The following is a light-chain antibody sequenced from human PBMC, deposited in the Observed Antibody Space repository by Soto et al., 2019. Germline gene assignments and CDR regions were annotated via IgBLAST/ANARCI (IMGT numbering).Light chain of an antibody. J-gene: IGLJ1*01. Sequence: QSALTQPASVSGSPGQSITISCTGTSSDVGGYNYVSWYQQHPGKAPKLMIYEVSNRPSGVSNRFSGSKSGNTASLTISGIQAEDEADYYCSSYTSSSIDYVFGTGPKLTVL. CDR2: EVS. CDR3: SSYTSSSIDYV. CDR1: SSDVGGYNY. V-gene: IGLV2-14*01.